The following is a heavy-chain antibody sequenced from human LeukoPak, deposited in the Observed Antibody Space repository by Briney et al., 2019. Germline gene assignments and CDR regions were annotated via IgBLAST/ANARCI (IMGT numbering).Heavy chain of an antibody. CDR2: ISAYNGNT. CDR3: ARSPSAYYDFWSGYSPFDY. CDR1: GYTFTSYG. V-gene: IGHV1-18*01. J-gene: IGHJ4*02. D-gene: IGHD3-3*01. Sequence: ASVKVSCKASGYTFTSYGISWVRQAPGQGLEWMGWISAYNGNTNYAQKLQGRVTMTTDTSASTAYMELRSLRSDDTAVYYCARSPSAYYDFWSGYSPFDYWGQGTLVTVSS.